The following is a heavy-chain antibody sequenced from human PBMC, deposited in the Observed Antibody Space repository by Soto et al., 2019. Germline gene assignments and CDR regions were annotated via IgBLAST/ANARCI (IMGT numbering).Heavy chain of an antibody. CDR1: GFTFSTYA. V-gene: IGHV3-23*01. D-gene: IGHD1-1*01. CDR3: AKAPGTHSYYFDY. Sequence: PGGSLRLSCAASGFTFSTYAMSWVRQVPGKGLEWVSAISVSGGSRHYADSVKGRFTISRDNSKNTLYLQMNSLRAEDTAVYYCAKAPGTHSYYFDYWGQGTLVTVPQ. J-gene: IGHJ4*02. CDR2: ISVSGGSR.